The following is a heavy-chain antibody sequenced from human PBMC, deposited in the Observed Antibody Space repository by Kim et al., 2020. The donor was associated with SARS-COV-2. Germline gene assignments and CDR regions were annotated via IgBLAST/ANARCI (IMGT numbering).Heavy chain of an antibody. CDR3: AREKQQLAEFDY. D-gene: IGHD6-13*01. J-gene: IGHJ4*02. Sequence: TYSRKFQGRVTITRDTSASTAYMELSSLRSEDTAVYYCAREKQQLAEFDYWGQGTLVTVSS. V-gene: IGHV1-3*01.